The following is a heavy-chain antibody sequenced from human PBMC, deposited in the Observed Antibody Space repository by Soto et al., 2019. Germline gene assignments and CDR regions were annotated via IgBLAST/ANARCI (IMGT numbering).Heavy chain of an antibody. V-gene: IGHV4-39*01. CDR1: GDSISSSNYY. Sequence: SETLSLTCTVSGDSISSSNYYWGWIRQPPGKGLEWIGSMYNGGSTYYNPSLKSRVTISVDTSKNQFSLELSSVTAADTAVYYCARLHLSRRDLEHWGQGTLVTVSS. CDR2: MYNGGST. J-gene: IGHJ4*02. CDR3: ARLHLSRRDLEH. D-gene: IGHD3-10*01.